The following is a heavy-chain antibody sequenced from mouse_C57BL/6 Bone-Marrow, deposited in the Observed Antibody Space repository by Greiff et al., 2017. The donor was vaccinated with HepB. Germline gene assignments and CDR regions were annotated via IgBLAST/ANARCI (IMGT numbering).Heavy chain of an antibody. Sequence: EVMLVESGEGLVKPGGSLKLSCAASGFTFSSYAMSWVRQTPEKRLEWVAYISSGGDYIYYADTVKGRFTISRDNARNTLYLQMSSLKSEDTAMYYCTRDKGDYPYFDYWGQGTTLTVSS. V-gene: IGHV5-9-1*02. CDR2: ISSGGDYI. J-gene: IGHJ2*01. CDR3: TRDKGDYPYFDY. D-gene: IGHD2-4*01. CDR1: GFTFSSYA.